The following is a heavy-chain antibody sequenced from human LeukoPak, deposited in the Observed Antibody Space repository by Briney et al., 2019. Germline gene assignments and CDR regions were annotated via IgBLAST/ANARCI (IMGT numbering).Heavy chain of an antibody. D-gene: IGHD3-3*01. Sequence: SETLSLTCTVSGGSFSSYYWSWIRQPAGKGLEWIGRIYTSGSTNYNPSLKSRVTMSVDTSKNQFSLKLSSVTAADTAVYYCARCEWFPCAFDIWGQGTMVTVSS. J-gene: IGHJ3*02. CDR2: IYTSGST. CDR1: GGSFSSYY. V-gene: IGHV4-4*07. CDR3: ARCEWFPCAFDI.